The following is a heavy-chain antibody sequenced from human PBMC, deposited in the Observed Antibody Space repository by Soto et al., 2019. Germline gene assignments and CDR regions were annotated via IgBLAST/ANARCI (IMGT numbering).Heavy chain of an antibody. J-gene: IGHJ4*02. CDR3: ARGRYGDY. D-gene: IGHD1-1*01. CDR1: GYGFTTYG. V-gene: IGHV1-18*01. CDR2: ISAQNGNT. Sequence: QVHLVQSGAEVKKPGASVKVSCKGSGYGFTTYGITWVLQAPGQGLEWMAWISAQNGNTNYAQKLQGRVTVTRDTSTSTAYMELRSLRSDATAVYYCARGRYGDYWGQGALVTVSS.